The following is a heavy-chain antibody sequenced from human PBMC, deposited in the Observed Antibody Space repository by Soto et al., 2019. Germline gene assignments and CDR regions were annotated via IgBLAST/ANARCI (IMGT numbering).Heavy chain of an antibody. Sequence: EVQLVQSGGDLVQPGGSLRLSCVASGFTFSTYWMTWFRQAPGMGLEWLAGIKEDASEEVYVDSVKGRFRISRDNAKNSLYLQLNSLRAEDPAVYYCATAISAPFSKFDSCGQGSLVTVSS. CDR3: ATAISAPFSKFDS. CDR2: IKEDASEE. CDR1: GFTFSTYW. J-gene: IGHJ4*02. D-gene: IGHD2-2*01. V-gene: IGHV3-7*01.